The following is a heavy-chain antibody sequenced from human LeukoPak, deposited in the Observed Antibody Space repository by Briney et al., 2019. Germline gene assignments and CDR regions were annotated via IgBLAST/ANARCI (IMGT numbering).Heavy chain of an antibody. Sequence: PGGSLRLSCAASGFTFSSYAMSWVRQAPGKGLEWVSAISGSGGSTYYADSVKGRFTISRDNSKNTLYLQMNSLRAEDTAVYYCAKIAGDDYGDYGMGFYYYGMDVWGQGTTVTVSS. J-gene: IGHJ6*02. CDR3: AKIAGDDYGDYGMGFYYYGMDV. V-gene: IGHV3-23*01. CDR1: GFTFSSYA. D-gene: IGHD4-17*01. CDR2: ISGSGGST.